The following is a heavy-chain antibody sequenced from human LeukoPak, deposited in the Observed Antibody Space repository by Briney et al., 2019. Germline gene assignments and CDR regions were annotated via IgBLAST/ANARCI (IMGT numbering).Heavy chain of an antibody. CDR1: GCTFTSHD. CDR3: ARASGPTAADLGY. CDR2: MNPNSGNT. J-gene: IGHJ4*02. Sequence: ASVKVSCKASGCTFTSHDINWVRQATGQGLEWMGWMNPNSGNTGYAQKFQGRVTMTRNTSISTAYMELSSLRSEDTAVYYCARASGPTAADLGYWGQGTLVTVSS. D-gene: IGHD4-17*01. V-gene: IGHV1-8*01.